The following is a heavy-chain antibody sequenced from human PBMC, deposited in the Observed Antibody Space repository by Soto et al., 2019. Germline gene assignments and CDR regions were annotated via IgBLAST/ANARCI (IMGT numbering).Heavy chain of an antibody. Sequence: GGSLRLSCAASGFTFSSYAMSWVRQAPGKGLEWVSAISGSGGSTYYADSVKGRFTISRDNSKNTLYLQMNSLRAEDTAVYYCAKYEFVASTVPAAIDLGWDSPYYYYYMDVWGKGTTVTVSS. D-gene: IGHD2-2*01. CDR1: GFTFSSYA. CDR2: ISGSGGST. CDR3: AKYEFVASTVPAAIDLGWDSPYYYYYMDV. V-gene: IGHV3-23*01. J-gene: IGHJ6*03.